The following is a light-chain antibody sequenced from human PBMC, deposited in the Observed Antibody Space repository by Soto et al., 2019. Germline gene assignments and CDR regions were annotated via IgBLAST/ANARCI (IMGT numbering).Light chain of an antibody. CDR1: SGHSNYA. CDR3: QTWGTGIGV. CDR2: VNSDGSH. Sequence: QPVLTQSPSASASLGASVKLTCTLSSGHSNYAIAWHQQQPEKGPRYLMNVNSDGSHSKGDGIPDRFSGSSSGAERSLTISSLQSEDEADYYCQTWGTGIGVFGGGTKLTVL. V-gene: IGLV4-69*01. J-gene: IGLJ3*02.